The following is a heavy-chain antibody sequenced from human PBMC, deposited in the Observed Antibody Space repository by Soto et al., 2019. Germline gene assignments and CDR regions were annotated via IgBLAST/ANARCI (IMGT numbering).Heavy chain of an antibody. CDR1: GFTFGGYW. Sequence: EVQLVESGGGLVQPGGSLRLSCAASGFTFGGYWMSWVRQAPGKGLEWVANIKHDGSERYYVDSVEGRFTISKDNAKNSLYLQMNSLRAEDTAVYYCARDYDRTPGIYWGPGTLVTVSS. V-gene: IGHV3-7*04. J-gene: IGHJ4*02. CDR2: IKHDGSER. CDR3: ARDYDRTPGIY. D-gene: IGHD3-22*01.